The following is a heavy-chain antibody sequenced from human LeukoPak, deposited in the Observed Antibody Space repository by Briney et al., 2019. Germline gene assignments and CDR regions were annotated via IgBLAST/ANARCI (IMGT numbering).Heavy chain of an antibody. D-gene: IGHD2-15*01. CDR3: AKGNGNSRYSWAGY. Sequence: SGGSLRLSCAVSGFTFINYAMSWVRQAPGKGLEWVAVICGSGGSTYYGDSVKGRFTVSRDSSENTLYLQMNSLRAEDTAVYYCAKGNGNSRYSWAGYWGQGTLVTVSS. CDR2: ICGSGGST. V-gene: IGHV3-23*01. CDR1: GFTFINYA. J-gene: IGHJ4*02.